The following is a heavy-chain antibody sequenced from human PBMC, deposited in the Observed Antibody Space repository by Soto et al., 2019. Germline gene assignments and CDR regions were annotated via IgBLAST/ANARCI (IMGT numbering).Heavy chain of an antibody. CDR3: ARDKIAGLFDY. CDR2: VYHSGST. Sequence: PSETLSLTCSVSGVSMITTNWWSWVRQPPGKGMEGIGEVYHSGSTNYNPSLKSRVTISVDTAKTLFSLRLTSVTAGDWASYYCARDKIAGLFDYWGQGTLVTVSS. CDR1: GVSMITTNW. D-gene: IGHD2-21*01. V-gene: IGHV4-4*02. J-gene: IGHJ4*02.